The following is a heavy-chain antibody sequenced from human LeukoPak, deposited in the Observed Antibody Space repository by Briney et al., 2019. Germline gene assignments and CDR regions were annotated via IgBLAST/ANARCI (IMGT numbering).Heavy chain of an antibody. CDR2: INHSGST. CDR1: GGSFSGYY. V-gene: IGHV4-34*01. D-gene: IGHD5-24*01. Sequence: SCAVYGGSFSGYYWSWIRQPPGKGLEWIGDINHSGSTNYNPSLKSRITVSVDTSKNQFSLKLSSVTAADTAVYYCARTGDGYNYYNYYYMDVWGKGTTVTVTS. J-gene: IGHJ6*03. CDR3: ARTGDGYNYYNYYYMDV.